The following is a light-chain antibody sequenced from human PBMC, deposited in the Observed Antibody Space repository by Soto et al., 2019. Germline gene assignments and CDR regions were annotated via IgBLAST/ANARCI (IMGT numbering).Light chain of an antibody. Sequence: DIQMTQSRSTGSGSIGASAIITCLASQGISSWLAWYQQKPGKAPKLLIYKASSLESGVPSRFSGSGSGTEFTLTINRLEPDDFAVYYCQQYGDLPWTFGLGTNVDIK. CDR3: QQYGDLPWT. V-gene: IGKV1-5*03. CDR1: QGISSW. J-gene: IGKJ1*01. CDR2: KAS.